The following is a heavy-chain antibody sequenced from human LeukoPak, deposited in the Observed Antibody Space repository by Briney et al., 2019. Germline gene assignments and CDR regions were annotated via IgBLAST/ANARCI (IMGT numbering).Heavy chain of an antibody. J-gene: IGHJ4*02. CDR3: ARGPNSVAGYFDY. V-gene: IGHV4-59*01. D-gene: IGHD6-19*01. CDR2: IYYSGST. Sequence: SETLSLTCTVSGGSISSYYWSWIQQPPGKGLEWIGYIYYSGSTNYNPSLKSRVTISVDTSKNQFSLKLSSVTAADTAVYYCARGPNSVAGYFDYWGQGTLVTVSS. CDR1: GGSISSYY.